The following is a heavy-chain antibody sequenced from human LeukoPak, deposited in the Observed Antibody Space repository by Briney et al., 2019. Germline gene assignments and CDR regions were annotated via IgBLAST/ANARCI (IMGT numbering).Heavy chain of an antibody. J-gene: IGHJ6*02. CDR2: ISSSSSTI. Sequence: PGGSLRLSCAASGFTFSSYSMNWVRQAPGKGLEWVSYISSSSSTIYYADSVKGRFTISRDNAKNSLYLQMNSLRDEDTAVCYCARVGPLWFGELFTPLPYYYYYGMDVWGQGTTVTVSS. D-gene: IGHD3-10*01. CDR1: GFTFSSYS. V-gene: IGHV3-48*02. CDR3: ARVGPLWFGELFTPLPYYYYYGMDV.